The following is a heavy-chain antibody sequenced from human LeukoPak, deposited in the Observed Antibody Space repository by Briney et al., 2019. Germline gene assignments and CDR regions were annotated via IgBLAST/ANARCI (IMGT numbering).Heavy chain of an antibody. CDR3: ARRVTVVRGVASDAFDI. J-gene: IGHJ3*02. CDR1: GYSFTSYW. CDR2: IYPGDSDT. Sequence: GESLKISCKGSGYSFTSYWIGWVRQMPGKGLEWMGIIYPGDSDTRYSPSFQGQVSISADKSITTAYLQWSSLKASDAAMYYCARRVTVVRGVASDAFDIWGQGTMVTVSA. D-gene: IGHD3-10*01. V-gene: IGHV5-51*01.